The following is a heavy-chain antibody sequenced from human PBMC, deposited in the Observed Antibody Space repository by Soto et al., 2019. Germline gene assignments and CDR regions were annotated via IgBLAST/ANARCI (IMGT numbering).Heavy chain of an antibody. J-gene: IGHJ6*02. D-gene: IGHD2-15*01. V-gene: IGHV1-69*01. CDR1: GGTFSSYA. Sequence: QVQLVQSGAEVKKPGSSVKVSCKAPGGTFSSYAISWVRQAPGQGLEWMGGVIPIFGTAKYAQKFQGRVTITADEFTSTGYMELRSLRSEDTAVHYCARSQGGSSSLDIYYYYYYGMDVWGQGTTVTVSS. CDR2: VIPIFGTA. CDR3: ARSQGGSSSLDIYYYYYYGMDV.